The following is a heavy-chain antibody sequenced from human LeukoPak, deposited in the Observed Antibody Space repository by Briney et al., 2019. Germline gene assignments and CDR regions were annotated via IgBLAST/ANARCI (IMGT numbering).Heavy chain of an antibody. CDR3: ARGPHYHDSSGYSPSYSYAMDV. J-gene: IGHJ6*02. Sequence: SETLSLTCTVSGGSISSYYWSWIRQPPGKGLEWIGYIYNSGSTNYNPSLRSRVTISVDTSKNQFSLDLRSVTAADTAVYYCARGPHYHDSSGYSPSYSYAMDVWGQGTTVTVSS. V-gene: IGHV4-59*01. CDR2: IYNSGST. D-gene: IGHD3-22*01. CDR1: GGSISSYY.